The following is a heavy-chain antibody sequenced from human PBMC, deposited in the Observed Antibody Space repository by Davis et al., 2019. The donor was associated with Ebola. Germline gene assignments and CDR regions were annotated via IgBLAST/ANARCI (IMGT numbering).Heavy chain of an antibody. CDR3: ARGPPGAYFDY. CDR1: GDSISSPNW. Sequence: SETLSLTCAVSGDSISSPNWWRWVRQPPGKGLEWIGEIYHLGTTKYNPSLKSRVIVSMDKSANQLSLKVRSVTAADTAIYYCARGPPGAYFDYWGQGILVTVSS. J-gene: IGHJ4*02. D-gene: IGHD4/OR15-4a*01. V-gene: IGHV4-4*02. CDR2: IYHLGTT.